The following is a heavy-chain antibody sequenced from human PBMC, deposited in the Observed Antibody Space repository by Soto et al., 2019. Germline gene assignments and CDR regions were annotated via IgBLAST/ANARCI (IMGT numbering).Heavy chain of an antibody. V-gene: IGHV3-23*01. CDR3: AKQRGVESVSLDTVDWFDP. Sequence: GGSLRLSVAASGFVFENFGMSGVRQAPGKGLEWISSISGSGFKKDYADSVKGRFTISRDSSTSTAYLELNNHSAEDTAVYPCAKQRGVESVSLDTVDWFDPWGQGSVVTVSS. J-gene: IGHJ5*02. D-gene: IGHD6-25*01. CDR1: GFVFENFG. CDR2: ISGSGFKK.